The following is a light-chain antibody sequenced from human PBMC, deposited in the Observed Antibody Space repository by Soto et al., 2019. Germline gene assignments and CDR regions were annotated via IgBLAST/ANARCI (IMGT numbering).Light chain of an antibody. J-gene: IGKJ1*01. CDR3: QQYGSSPGT. V-gene: IGKV3-20*01. CDR2: GAS. CDR1: QSVTSNY. Sequence: EIVLTQSPGTLSLSPGERATLSCRASQSVTSNYLAWYQQKPGQAPRLLIFGASIRDTGIPDRLSGSGSGTDFTLTISRLESEDFAVYYCQQYGSSPGTFGQGTKVDIK.